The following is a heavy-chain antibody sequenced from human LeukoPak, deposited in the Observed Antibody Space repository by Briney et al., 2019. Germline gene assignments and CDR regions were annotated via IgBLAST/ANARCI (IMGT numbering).Heavy chain of an antibody. D-gene: IGHD4-17*01. CDR2: INPNSGGT. J-gene: IGHJ4*02. Sequence: ASVKVSCKASGYTFTGYYMHWVRQAPGQGLEWMGWINPNSGGTNYAQKFQGRVTMTRDTSISTAYMELSRLRSDDTAVYYCARTNDYGDYYFDYWGQGTLVTVSS. CDR1: GYTFTGYY. V-gene: IGHV1-2*02. CDR3: ARTNDYGDYYFDY.